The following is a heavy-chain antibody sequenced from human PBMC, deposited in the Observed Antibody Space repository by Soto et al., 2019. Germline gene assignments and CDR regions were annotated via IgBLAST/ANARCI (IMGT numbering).Heavy chain of an antibody. CDR3: ARHGFNYANIIDY. CDR2: IYYSGST. Sequence: QLQLQESGPGLVKPSETLSLTCTVSGGSISSSSYYWGWIRQPPGKGLEWIGSIYYSGSTYYNPSLKSRVTISVDTSKNQFSLKLSSVTAADTAVYYCARHGFNYANIIDYWGQGTLVTVSS. CDR1: GGSISSSSYY. J-gene: IGHJ4*02. V-gene: IGHV4-39*01. D-gene: IGHD4-4*01.